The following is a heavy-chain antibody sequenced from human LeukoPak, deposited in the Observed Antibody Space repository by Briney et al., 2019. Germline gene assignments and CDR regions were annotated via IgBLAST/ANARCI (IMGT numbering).Heavy chain of an antibody. CDR3: ARMYSGTSYYFDF. Sequence: SETLSLTCSVSGVSISDYHWIWIRQPPAKGLEWMGYFSYSGSTRYDPSLKSRVTMSVDTSKNQFSLRLISVAAADTAVYYCARMYSGTSYYFDFWGQGTLVTVSS. CDR2: FSYSGST. D-gene: IGHD1-26*01. V-gene: IGHV4-59*01. CDR1: GVSISDYH. J-gene: IGHJ4*02.